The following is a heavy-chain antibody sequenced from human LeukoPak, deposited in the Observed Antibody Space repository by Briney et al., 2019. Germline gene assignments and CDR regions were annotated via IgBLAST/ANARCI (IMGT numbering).Heavy chain of an antibody. CDR3: AKDPQLYCSSTSCYTNYFDY. V-gene: IGHV3-30*02. CDR2: IRYDGSNK. CDR1: GFTFSNYG. J-gene: IGHJ4*02. D-gene: IGHD2-2*02. Sequence: SGGSLRLSCAASGFTFSNYGMHWVRQAPGKGLEWVAFIRYDGSNKYYADSVKGRFTISRDSSKNTLYLQMNSLRAEDTAVYYCAKDPQLYCSSTSCYTNYFDYWGQGTLVTVSS.